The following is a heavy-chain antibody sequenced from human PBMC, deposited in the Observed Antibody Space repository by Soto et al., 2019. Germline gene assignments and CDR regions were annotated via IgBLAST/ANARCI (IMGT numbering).Heavy chain of an antibody. CDR1: GDSVSSNSAA. J-gene: IGHJ3*02. V-gene: IGHV6-1*01. Sequence: SQTLSLTCAISGDSVSSNSAAWNWLRQSPSRGLEWLGRTYYRSKWYNDYVPSVKSQITINPDTSRNQFSLQLNSVTPEDTAVYYCARERGVLSEAFDIWGQGTVVTVSS. CDR2: TYYRSKWYN. CDR3: ARERGVLSEAFDI. D-gene: IGHD3-10*01.